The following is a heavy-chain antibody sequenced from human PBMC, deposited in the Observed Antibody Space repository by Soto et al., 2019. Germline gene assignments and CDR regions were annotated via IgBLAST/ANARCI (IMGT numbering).Heavy chain of an antibody. D-gene: IGHD6-6*01. CDR3: AREGVRPPEYSSSDPYYYYGMDV. J-gene: IGHJ6*02. CDR2: IYSGGST. V-gene: IGHV3-53*01. CDR1: GFTVSSNY. Sequence: GGSLRLSCAASGFTVSSNYMSWVRQAPGKGLEWVSVIYSGGSTYYADSVKGRFTISRDNSKNTLYLQMNSLRAEDTAVYYCAREGVRPPEYSSSDPYYYYGMDVWGQGTTVTVSS.